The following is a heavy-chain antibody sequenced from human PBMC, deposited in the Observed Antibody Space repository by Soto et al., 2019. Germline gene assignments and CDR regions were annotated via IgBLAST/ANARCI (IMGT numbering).Heavy chain of an antibody. V-gene: IGHV4-59*01. CDR3: ARTRPYYDIFTGYDIEWGSFYY. J-gene: IGHJ4*02. D-gene: IGHD3-9*01. Sequence: PSETLSLTCTVSGGSISSYYWSWIRQPPGKGLEWIGYIYYSGSTNYNPSLKSRVTISVDTSKNQFSLKLSSVTAADTAVYYCARTRPYYDIFTGYDIEWGSFYYCGLGTLVTVSS. CDR1: GGSISSYY. CDR2: IYYSGST.